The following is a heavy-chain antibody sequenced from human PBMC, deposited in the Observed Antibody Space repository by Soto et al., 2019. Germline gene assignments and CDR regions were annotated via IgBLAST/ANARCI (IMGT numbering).Heavy chain of an antibody. J-gene: IGHJ4*02. D-gene: IGHD6-19*01. Sequence: EVQLVESGGGLVQPGGSLRLSCIVSGINFNKYYMSWVRKAPGKGLEWVANIKEDESERFYVDSVRGRFTISRDKARNSLYLQLNSLRVEYTAVYYCGGCNGWIFDYWGQGSLFTVSS. CDR2: IKEDESER. CDR1: GINFNKYY. V-gene: IGHV3-7*03. CDR3: GGCNGWIFDY.